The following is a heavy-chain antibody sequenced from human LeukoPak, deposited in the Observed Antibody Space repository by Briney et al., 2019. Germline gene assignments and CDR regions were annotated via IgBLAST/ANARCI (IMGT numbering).Heavy chain of an antibody. Sequence: AGESLRLSCLGSGFTFEEYGFSWVRQAPGKGLEWVSGINWDGATTAYGDSVKARFIISRDNAKDSLYLQMNSLRDNDTAMYYCVRSAGTPVSYYFDDWGQGTLVTVSS. V-gene: IGHV3-20*04. J-gene: IGHJ4*02. D-gene: IGHD3-10*01. CDR3: VRSAGTPVSYYFDD. CDR1: GFTFEEYG. CDR2: INWDGATT.